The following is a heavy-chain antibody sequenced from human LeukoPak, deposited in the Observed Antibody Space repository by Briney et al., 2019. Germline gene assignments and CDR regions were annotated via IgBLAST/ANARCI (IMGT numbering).Heavy chain of an antibody. J-gene: IGHJ4*02. V-gene: IGHV1-8*03. CDR2: MKPNSGDT. Sequence: ASVKVSCKASGYTFTSYDINWVRQAPGQGLEWMGWMKPNSGDTGYAQKLQSGVTINKDTPISTAYMELSSLRSEDTAVYYCARGLPSAIFGVATSDWGQGTLVTVSS. CDR1: GYTFTSYD. D-gene: IGHD3-3*01. CDR3: ARGLPSAIFGVATSD.